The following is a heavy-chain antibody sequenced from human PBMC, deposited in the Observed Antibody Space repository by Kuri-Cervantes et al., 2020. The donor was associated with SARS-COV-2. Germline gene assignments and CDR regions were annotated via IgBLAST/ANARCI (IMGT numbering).Heavy chain of an antibody. CDR2: ISGSGGST. CDR1: GFTLSSYA. V-gene: IGHV3-23*01. D-gene: IGHD1-26*01. CDR3: AKDQWELLGGGY. J-gene: IGHJ4*02. Sequence: GESLKISCAASGFTLSSYAMSWVRQAPGKGLEWVSAISGSGGSTYYADSVKGRFTISSDNSKNTLYLQMNSLRAEDTAVYYCAKDQWELLGGGYWGQGTLVTVSS.